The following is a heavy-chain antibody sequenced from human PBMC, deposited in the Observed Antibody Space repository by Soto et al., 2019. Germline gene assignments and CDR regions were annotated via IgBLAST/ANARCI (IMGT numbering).Heavy chain of an antibody. CDR1: GFTFSSYA. J-gene: IGHJ4*02. CDR2: ISYDGSNK. CDR3: AIWGGESDVGFDY. V-gene: IGHV3-30-3*01. Sequence: QVQLVESGGGVVQPGRSLRLSCAASGFTFSSYAMHWVRQAPGKGLEWVAVISYDGSNKYYADSVKGRFTISRDNSKNTLYLQMNSLRAEDTAVYYCAIWGGESDVGFDYWGQGTLVTVSS. D-gene: IGHD3-16*01.